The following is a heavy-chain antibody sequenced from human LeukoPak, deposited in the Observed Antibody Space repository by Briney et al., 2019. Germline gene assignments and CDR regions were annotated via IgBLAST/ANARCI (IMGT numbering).Heavy chain of an antibody. CDR3: AKKIRGYSAYDNLDY. CDR2: ISGSGGST. Sequence: GGSLRLSCAASGFTFSSYAMSWVRQAPGKGLEWVSAISGSGGSTYYADSVKGRFTISRDNSKNTLYMQMSSLKAEDTAVYYCAKKIRGYSAYDNLDYWGQGTLVTVSS. J-gene: IGHJ4*02. D-gene: IGHD5-12*01. CDR1: GFTFSSYA. V-gene: IGHV3-23*01.